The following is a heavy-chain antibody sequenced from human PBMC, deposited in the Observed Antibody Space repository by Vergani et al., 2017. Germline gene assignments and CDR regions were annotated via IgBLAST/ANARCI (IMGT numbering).Heavy chain of an antibody. J-gene: IGHJ6*02. Sequence: QVQLEESGPGLVKPSETLSLTCTVSGGSFNTYYWSWIRQSPGKELEWIGYIYSTGSTNYNPSLNSRVTMSVDTSKNQFSLKLRSVPAADAAVYFCARVMYRDEASTGYRLEGMDIWGQGTTVTISS. D-gene: IGHD3-9*01. CDR1: GGSFNTYY. V-gene: IGHV4-59*13. CDR3: ARVMYRDEASTGYRLEGMDI. CDR2: IYSTGST.